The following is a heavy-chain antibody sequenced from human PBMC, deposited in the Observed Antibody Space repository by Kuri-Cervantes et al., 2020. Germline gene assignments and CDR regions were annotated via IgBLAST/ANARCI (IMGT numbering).Heavy chain of an antibody. D-gene: IGHD2-2*01. Sequence: GESLKISCAASGFTFSSYSMNWVRQAPGKGLEWVSSISSSSSYIYYADSVKGRFTISRDNSKNTLYLQMNSLRAEDTAVYYCAKEYCSSTSCYLSYYYYYGMDVWGQGTTVTVSS. CDR2: ISSSSSYI. V-gene: IGHV3-21*01. J-gene: IGHJ6*02. CDR3: AKEYCSSTSCYLSYYYYYGMDV. CDR1: GFTFSSYS.